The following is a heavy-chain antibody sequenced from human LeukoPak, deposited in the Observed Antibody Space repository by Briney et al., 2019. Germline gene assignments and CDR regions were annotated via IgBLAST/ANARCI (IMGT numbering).Heavy chain of an antibody. D-gene: IGHD3-10*01. V-gene: IGHV4-34*01. CDR2: INHSGST. CDR3: ARDAPMVRGVIKYYYYYYGMDV. CDR1: GVSFSGYY. J-gene: IGHJ6*02. Sequence: SETLSLTCAVYGVSFSGYYWSWIRQPPGKGLEWIGEINHSGSTNYNPSLKSRVTISVDTSKNQFSLKLSSVTAADTAVYYCARDAPMVRGVIKYYYYYYGMDVWGQGTTVTVSS.